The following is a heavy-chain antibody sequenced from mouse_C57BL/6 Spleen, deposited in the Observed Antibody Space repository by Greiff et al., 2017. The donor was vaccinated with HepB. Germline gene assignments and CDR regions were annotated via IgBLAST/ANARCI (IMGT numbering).Heavy chain of an antibody. CDR1: GYTFTSYG. D-gene: IGHD2-4*01. J-gene: IGHJ3*01. V-gene: IGHV1-81*01. CDR2: IYPRSGNT. Sequence: VQLLESGAELARPGASVKLSCKASGYTFTSYGISWVKQRTGQGLEWIGEIYPRSGNTYYNEKFKGKATLTADKSSSTAYMELRSLTSEDSAVYFCAYDYDEAWFAYWGQGTLVTVSA. CDR3: AYDYDEAWFAY.